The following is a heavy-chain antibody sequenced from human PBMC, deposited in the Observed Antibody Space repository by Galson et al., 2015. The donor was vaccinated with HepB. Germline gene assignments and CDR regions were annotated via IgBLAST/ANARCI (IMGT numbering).Heavy chain of an antibody. V-gene: IGHV5-10-1*01. J-gene: IGHJ5*02. D-gene: IGHD6-13*01. CDR2: IDPSDSYT. CDR3: ARQGGNRWYRKWFDP. Sequence: QSGAEVKKPGESLRISCKGSGYSFTNYWISWVRQMPGKGLEWMGKIDPSDSYTNYSPSFQGHVTFSADQSISTVYLQWSTLQVSDTAMYYCARQGGNRWYRKWFDPWGQGTLVTVSS. CDR1: GYSFTNYW.